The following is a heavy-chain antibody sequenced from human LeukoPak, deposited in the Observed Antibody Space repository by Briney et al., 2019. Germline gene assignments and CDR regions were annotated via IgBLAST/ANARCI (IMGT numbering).Heavy chain of an antibody. J-gene: IGHJ5*02. CDR3: ARHGRNWFDP. V-gene: IGHV3-23*01. D-gene: IGHD1-26*01. CDR2: ISGSGGST. CDR1: GFTFSSYD. Sequence: PGGSLRLSCAACGFTFSSYDKRWVRQAPGKGLEWVSDISGSGGSTYYADSVKSRFTISRDNSKNTLYLQINSLKAEDTAVYYCARHGRNWFDPWGQGTLVTVSS.